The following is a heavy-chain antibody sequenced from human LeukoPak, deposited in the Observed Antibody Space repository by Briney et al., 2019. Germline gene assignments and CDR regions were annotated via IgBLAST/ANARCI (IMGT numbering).Heavy chain of an antibody. CDR2: IYYSGST. V-gene: IGHV4-59*01. CDR3: ARDPGYCSSTSCYYYFDY. CDR1: GGSISSYY. J-gene: IGHJ4*02. Sequence: SETLSLTCTVSGGSISSYYWSWTRQPPGKGLEWIGYIYYSGSTNYNPSLKSRVTISVDTSKNQFSLKLSSVTAADTAVYYCARDPGYCSSTSCYYYFDYWGQGTLVTVSS. D-gene: IGHD2-2*01.